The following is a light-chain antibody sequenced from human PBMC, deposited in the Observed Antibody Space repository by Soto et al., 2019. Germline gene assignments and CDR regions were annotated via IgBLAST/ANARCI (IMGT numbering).Light chain of an antibody. CDR1: HRVSNY. V-gene: IGKV3-11*01. CDR3: QQRSNWPPTIT. CDR2: GAS. J-gene: IGKJ5*01. Sequence: EIVMTQSPATLSLSPGDRATLSCRSIHRVSNYLAWYQQRPGQAPRLLIYGASTRATGIPARFSGSGSGTDFTLTISSLEPEDFAVYYCQQRSNWPPTITFGQGTRLEIK.